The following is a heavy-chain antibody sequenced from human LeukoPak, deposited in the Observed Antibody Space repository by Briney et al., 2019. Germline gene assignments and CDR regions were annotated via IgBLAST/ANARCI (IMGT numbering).Heavy chain of an antibody. CDR3: ARDVLGGDSGGYHGDY. Sequence: ASVKVSCKASGYTFTGYYMHWVRQAPGQGLEWMGWINPNSGGTNYAQKFQGRVTMTRDTSISTAYMELSRLRSDDTAVYYCARDVLGGDSGGYHGDYWGQGTLVTVSS. CDR1: GYTFTGYY. D-gene: IGHD3-22*01. V-gene: IGHV1-2*02. J-gene: IGHJ4*02. CDR2: INPNSGGT.